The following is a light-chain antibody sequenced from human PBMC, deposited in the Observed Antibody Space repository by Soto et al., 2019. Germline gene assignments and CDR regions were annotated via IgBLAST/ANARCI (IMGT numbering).Light chain of an antibody. J-gene: IGLJ1*01. CDR2: DVS. CDR1: SSDVGRYNC. V-gene: IGLV2-11*01. Sequence: QSVLTQPRSVSGSPGQSVTISCTGTSSDVGRYNCVSWYQHHPGKAPKLMIYDVSTRPSGVPDRFSGSKSGTTASLTISGLQAEDEADYYCCSYAGSPYVFGTGTKVTVL. CDR3: CSYAGSPYV.